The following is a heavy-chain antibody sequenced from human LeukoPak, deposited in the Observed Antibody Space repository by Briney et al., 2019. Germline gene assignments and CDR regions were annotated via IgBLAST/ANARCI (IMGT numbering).Heavy chain of an antibody. D-gene: IGHD1-26*01. CDR3: ARVGTDDAFDI. CDR2: ISSSNNYI. Sequence: GGSLRLSCAASGFTFRSYSMNWVRQAPGKGLEWVSSISSSNNYIYYADSVKGRFTISRDNAKNSLDLQMNSLRAEDTAVYYCARVGTDDAFDIRGQGTMVTVSS. V-gene: IGHV3-21*01. J-gene: IGHJ3*02. CDR1: GFTFRSYS.